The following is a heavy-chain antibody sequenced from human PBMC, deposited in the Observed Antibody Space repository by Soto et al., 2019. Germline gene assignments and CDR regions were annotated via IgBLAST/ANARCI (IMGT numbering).Heavy chain of an antibody. CDR3: ARHGYSSSWYPDH. V-gene: IGHV5-51*01. J-gene: IGHJ4*02. Sequence: KVACQASGYRFSSFWIGWVRQMPGKGLEWMGIAQPGHSDTRYSPSFQGHVTISADESTNTAYLQWSSLRASDTAMYFCARHGYSSSWYPDHWGQGTLVTVYS. CDR2: AQPGHSDT. CDR1: GYRFSSFW. D-gene: IGHD6-13*01.